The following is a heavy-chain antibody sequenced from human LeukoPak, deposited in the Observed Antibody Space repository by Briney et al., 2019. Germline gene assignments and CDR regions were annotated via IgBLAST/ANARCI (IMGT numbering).Heavy chain of an antibody. D-gene: IGHD2-2*01. CDR2: IYYSGST. J-gene: IGHJ5*02. Sequence: SETLSLTCTVSGGSISSYYWSWIRQPPGKGLECIGYIYYSGSTNYNPSLKSRVTISVDTSKNQFSLKLSSVTAADTAVYYCAGGPIVVVPAYWFDPWGQGTLVTVSS. V-gene: IGHV4-59*01. CDR1: GGSISSYY. CDR3: AGGPIVVVPAYWFDP.